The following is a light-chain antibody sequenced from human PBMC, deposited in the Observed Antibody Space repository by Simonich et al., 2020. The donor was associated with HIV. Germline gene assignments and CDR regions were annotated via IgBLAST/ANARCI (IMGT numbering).Light chain of an antibody. Sequence: DFQMNQTPSYLYSSVGERVTITCRESKSISNYLNWYQQKPGKAPKILIYAASSWQSGVPSRFSASGSGTDFTLTISSLQAEDVAVYYCQQYYDTPYTFGQGTKLEI. CDR3: QQYYDTPYT. J-gene: IGKJ2*01. CDR2: AAS. CDR1: KSISNY. V-gene: IGKV1-39*02.